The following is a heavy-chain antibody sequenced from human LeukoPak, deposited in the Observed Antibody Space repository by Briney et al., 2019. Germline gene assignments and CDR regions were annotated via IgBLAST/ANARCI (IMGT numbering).Heavy chain of an antibody. CDR2: IKGKTEDGTT. D-gene: IGHD1-26*01. CDR1: GFNNVW. V-gene: IGHV3-15*01. CDR3: TSEDQGGFDY. Sequence: PWGSLRLSCAASGFNNVWMSWVRQAPGKGLEWVGRIKGKTEDGTTDYAAPVKGRFTISRDDSKSTLYLQMNGLKTEDTAVYYCTSEDQGGFDYWGQGTLVTVSS. J-gene: IGHJ4*02.